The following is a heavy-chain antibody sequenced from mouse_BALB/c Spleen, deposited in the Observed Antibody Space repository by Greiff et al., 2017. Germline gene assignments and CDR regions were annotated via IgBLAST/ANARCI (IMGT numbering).Heavy chain of an antibody. D-gene: IGHD1-1*01. J-gene: IGHJ3*01. CDR1: GYTFTSYW. V-gene: IGHV1-5*01. CDR3: TRESYYGSSYGGFAY. CDR2: IYPGNSDT. Sequence: VQLQQSGTVLARPGASVKMSCKASGYTFTSYWMHWVKQRPGQGLEWIGAIYPGNSDTSYNQKFKGKAKLTAVTSTSTAYMELSSLTNEDSAVYYCTRESYYGSSYGGFAYWGQGTLVTVSA.